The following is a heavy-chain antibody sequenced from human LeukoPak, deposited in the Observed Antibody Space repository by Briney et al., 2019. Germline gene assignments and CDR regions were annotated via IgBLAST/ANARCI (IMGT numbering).Heavy chain of an antibody. J-gene: IGHJ6*03. CDR3: ARAGDFWSGYPSRNYMDV. V-gene: IGHV4-4*07. CDR2: IYTSGTT. Sequence: SETLSLTCTVSGGSINSYYWSWIRQSAGKGLEWIGRIYTSGTTNYNPSLKSRVTMSVDTSKKQFSLKLSSVTAADTAVYYCARAGDFWSGYPSRNYMDVWGKGTTVTVSS. D-gene: IGHD3-3*01. CDR1: GGSINSYY.